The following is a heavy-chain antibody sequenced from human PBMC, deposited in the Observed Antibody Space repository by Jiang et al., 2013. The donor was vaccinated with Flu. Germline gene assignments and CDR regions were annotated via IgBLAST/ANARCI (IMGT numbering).Heavy chain of an antibody. J-gene: IGHJ4*02. Sequence: GLVRPSETLSLTCSVSGGSISRGAHYWSWVRQHPGKGLEWIGYIYYSGGTSYNPSLKSRVTISLDTSKNQFSLRVTTMTAADTAVYYCARGDIPDSWGQGTLVTVSS. CDR1: GGSISRGAHY. CDR2: IYYSGGT. D-gene: IGHD2-15*01. V-gene: IGHV4-31*03. CDR3: ARGDIPDS.